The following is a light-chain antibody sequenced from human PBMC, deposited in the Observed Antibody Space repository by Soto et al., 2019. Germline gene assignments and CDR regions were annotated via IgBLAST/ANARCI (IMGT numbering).Light chain of an antibody. CDR1: SSDVGDYKY. V-gene: IGLV2-14*01. J-gene: IGLJ1*01. Sequence: ALTQPASVSGSPGQSITISCTGTSSDVGDYKYVSWYQQHPDKAPKLIIFVNSNRPSGISDRFSASKSGNTASLTISGLQAEDEADYYCSSYTSSDTPYVFGTGTKVTVL. CDR3: SSYTSSDTPYV. CDR2: VNS.